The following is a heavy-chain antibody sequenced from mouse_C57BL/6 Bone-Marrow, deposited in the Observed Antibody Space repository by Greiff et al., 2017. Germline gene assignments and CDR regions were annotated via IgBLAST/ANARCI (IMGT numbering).Heavy chain of an antibody. CDR1: GFNIKDDY. V-gene: IGHV14-4*01. CDR2: IDPENGDT. J-gene: IGHJ3*01. CDR3: TTCYGSSSPAWFAY. D-gene: IGHD1-1*01. Sequence: VQLQQSGAELVRPGASVKLSCTASGFNIKDDYMHWVKQRPEQGLEWIGWIDPENGDTEYASKFQGKATITADTSSNTAYLRLSSLTSEDTAVYYCTTCYGSSSPAWFAYWGQGTLVTVSA.